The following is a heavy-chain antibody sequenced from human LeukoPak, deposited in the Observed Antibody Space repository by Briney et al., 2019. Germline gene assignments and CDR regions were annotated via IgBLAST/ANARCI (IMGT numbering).Heavy chain of an antibody. D-gene: IGHD4-17*01. Sequence: SETLSLTCTVSGGSISSYYWSWIRQPPGKGLEWIGYIYYSGSTNYNPSLKSRVTISVDTSKNQFSLKLSSVTAADTAVYYCARVVTTVTHDAFDIWGQGTMVTVSS. CDR1: GGSISSYY. CDR2: IYYSGST. J-gene: IGHJ3*02. V-gene: IGHV4-59*01. CDR3: ARVVTTVTHDAFDI.